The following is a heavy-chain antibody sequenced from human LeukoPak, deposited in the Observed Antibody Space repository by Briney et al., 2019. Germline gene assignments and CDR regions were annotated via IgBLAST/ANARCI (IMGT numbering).Heavy chain of an antibody. D-gene: IGHD3-22*01. J-gene: IGHJ4*02. Sequence: GASVKVSCKVSGYTLTELSMHWVRQAPGKGLEWMGGFDPEDGETIYAQKFQGRVTMTEDTSTDTAYMELSSLRSEDTAVYYCATDLPTYYYDSSGYYGYWGQGTLVTVSS. CDR2: FDPEDGET. CDR1: GYTLTELS. V-gene: IGHV1-24*01. CDR3: ATDLPTYYYDSSGYYGY.